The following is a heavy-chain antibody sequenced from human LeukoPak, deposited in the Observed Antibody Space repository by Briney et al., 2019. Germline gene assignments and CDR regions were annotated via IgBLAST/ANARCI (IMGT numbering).Heavy chain of an antibody. V-gene: IGHV3-23*01. CDR2: ISGSGGST. CDR1: GFTFSSYP. Sequence: GGSLRLSCAAPGFTFSSYPMSWVRQAPGKGLEWVSAISGSGGSTYYADSVKGRFTISRDNSKNTLYLQMNSLRAEDTAVYYCAKADSSGYIFDYWGQGTLVTVSS. J-gene: IGHJ4*02. CDR3: AKADSSGYIFDY. D-gene: IGHD3-22*01.